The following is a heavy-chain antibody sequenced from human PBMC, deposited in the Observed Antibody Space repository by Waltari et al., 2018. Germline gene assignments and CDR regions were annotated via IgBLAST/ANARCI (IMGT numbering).Heavy chain of an antibody. D-gene: IGHD3-10*01. CDR3: ARGRGYSVVVRGVDTGFCWFDP. V-gene: IGHV4-34*01. J-gene: IGHJ5*02. CDR1: GGSFSGYY. CDR2: IKHSGST. Sequence: QVQLQQWGAGLLSPSETLSLTCAVYGGSFSGYYWTWIRQPPGKGREWIGEIKHSGSTNYNPSLKSRVTISMDTPRNQFSLKLSSVTAADTAVYYCARGRGYSVVVRGVDTGFCWFDPWGQGTLVTVSS.